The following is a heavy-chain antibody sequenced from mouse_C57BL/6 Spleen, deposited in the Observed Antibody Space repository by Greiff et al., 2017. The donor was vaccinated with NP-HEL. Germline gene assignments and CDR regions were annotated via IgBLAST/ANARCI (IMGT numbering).Heavy chain of an antibody. Sequence: VKQRPGQGLEWIGNIYPSDSETHYNQKFKDKATLTVDKSSSTAYMQLSSLTSEDSAVYYCARRDYGNYKNYWGQGTTLTVSS. D-gene: IGHD2-1*01. CDR2: IYPSDSET. V-gene: IGHV1-61*01. CDR3: ARRDYGNYKNY. J-gene: IGHJ2*01.